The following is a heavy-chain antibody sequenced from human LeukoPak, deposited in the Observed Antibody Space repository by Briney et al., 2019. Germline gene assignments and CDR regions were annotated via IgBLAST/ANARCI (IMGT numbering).Heavy chain of an antibody. CDR3: ARVGISAATADY. D-gene: IGHD6-25*01. J-gene: IGHJ4*02. CDR2: INPRGGST. CDR1: GYTFTSYY. V-gene: IGHV1-46*01. Sequence: ASVKVSCKASGYTFTSYYMHWVRQAPGQGPEWMGIINPRGGSTDYAQKFQGRVTMTSDTSTSTVYMELNSLTSDDTAVYFCARVGISAATADYWGQGTLVTVSS.